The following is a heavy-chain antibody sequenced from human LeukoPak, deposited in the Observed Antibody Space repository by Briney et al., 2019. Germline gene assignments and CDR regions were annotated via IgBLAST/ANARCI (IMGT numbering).Heavy chain of an antibody. D-gene: IGHD3-3*01. V-gene: IGHV3-43*02. CDR3: AKDRTFWSGYYSSPLDY. Sequence: GGSLRLSCAASGFTFDDYAMHWVRQAPGKGLEWVSLISGDGGSTYYADSVKGRFTISRDNSKNSLYLQMNSLRTEDTALYYCAKDRTFWSGYYSSPLDYWGQGTLVTVSS. CDR1: GFTFDDYA. J-gene: IGHJ4*02. CDR2: ISGDGGST.